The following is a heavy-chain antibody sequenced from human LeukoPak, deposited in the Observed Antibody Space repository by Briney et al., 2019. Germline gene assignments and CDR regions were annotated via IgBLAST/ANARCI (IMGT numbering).Heavy chain of an antibody. CDR3: ARGHQLLTYYYYYDMDV. CDR1: GGSISSYY. D-gene: IGHD2-2*01. CDR2: IYYSGST. Sequence: SETLSLTCTVSGGSISSYYWRWIRQPPGKGLEWIGYIYYSGSTNYNPSLKSRVTISVDTSKNQFSLKLSSVTAADTAVYYCARGHQLLTYYYYYDMDVWGKGTTVTVSS. J-gene: IGHJ6*04. V-gene: IGHV4-59*01.